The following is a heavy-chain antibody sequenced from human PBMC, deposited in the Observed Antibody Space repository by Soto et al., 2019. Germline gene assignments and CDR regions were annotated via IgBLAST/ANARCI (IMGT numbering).Heavy chain of an antibody. Sequence: PSETLSLTCTVSGGSISSSSYYWGWIRQPPGKGLEWIGSIYYSGSTYYNPSLKSRVTISVDTSKNQFSLKLSSVTAADTAVYYCARQGQRGYYYYGMDVWGQGTTVTVSS. D-gene: IGHD6-25*01. CDR1: GGSISSSSYY. V-gene: IGHV4-39*01. CDR3: ARQGQRGYYYYGMDV. J-gene: IGHJ6*02. CDR2: IYYSGST.